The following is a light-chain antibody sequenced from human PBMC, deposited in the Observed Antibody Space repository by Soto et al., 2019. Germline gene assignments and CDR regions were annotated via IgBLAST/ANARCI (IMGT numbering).Light chain of an antibody. CDR2: GAS. CDR1: QSVSSSY. J-gene: IGKJ5*01. CDR3: QQYGSSPL. Sequence: EIVLTQSPGTLSLSPGERATLSCRASQSVSSSYLAWYQQKPGQAPRLLIYGASSRATGIPDRFSGSGSGTDFTITISRLEPEDFAVYYCQQYGSSPLFGQGTRLEIK. V-gene: IGKV3-20*01.